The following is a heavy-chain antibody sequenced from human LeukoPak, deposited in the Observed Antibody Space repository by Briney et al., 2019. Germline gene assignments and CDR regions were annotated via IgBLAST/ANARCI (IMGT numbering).Heavy chain of an antibody. CDR1: GFTFSSYS. CDR3: ARDFRFGEKTDDAFDI. J-gene: IGHJ3*02. CDR2: ISSSSSYI. D-gene: IGHD3-10*01. Sequence: SGGSLRLSCAASGFTFSSYSMNWVRQAPGKGLEWVSSISSSSSYIYYADSVKGRFTISRDNAKNSLYLQMNSLRAEDTAVYYCARDFRFGEKTDDAFDIWGQGTMVTVSS. V-gene: IGHV3-21*01.